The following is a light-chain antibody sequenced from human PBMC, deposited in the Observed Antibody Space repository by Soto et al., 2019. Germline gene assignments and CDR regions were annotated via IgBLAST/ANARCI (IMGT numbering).Light chain of an antibody. J-gene: IGLJ1*01. CDR1: SNDVGAYNY. CDR3: SSHSSSSPYV. V-gene: IGLV2-14*01. Sequence: QSVLTQPASVSGSPGQSITISCTGTSNDVGAYNYVSWYQQQPGKAPKLMIYEVSHRPSGVSNRFSGSKSGNTASLTISALHVEDEADYYCSSHSSSSPYVFGTGTKVTVL. CDR2: EVS.